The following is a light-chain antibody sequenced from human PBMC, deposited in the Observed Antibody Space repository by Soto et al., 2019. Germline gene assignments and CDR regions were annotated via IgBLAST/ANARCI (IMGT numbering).Light chain of an antibody. Sequence: QSVLTQPPSASGSPGQSVTISCTGTRSDVGRYTYVSWYQQHPGKAPKLMIYEVSRRPSGVPDRFSGSRSGNTASLTVSGLQAEEEADYYCSSYAGINNLVFGGGTKLTVL. CDR3: SSYAGINNLV. CDR1: RSDVGRYTY. CDR2: EVS. J-gene: IGLJ2*01. V-gene: IGLV2-8*01.